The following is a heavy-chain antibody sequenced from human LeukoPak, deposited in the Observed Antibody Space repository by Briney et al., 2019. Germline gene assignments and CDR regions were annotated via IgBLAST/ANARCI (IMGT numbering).Heavy chain of an antibody. Sequence: HGESLKISCKGSGSGFTSYWIGWGRQMPGKGLEWMGIIYLGDSDTRYSPSFQGQVTISADKSISTAYLQWSSLKASDTAMYYCARRVRYYDSSGSDEYYYYMDVWGKGTMVTVSS. V-gene: IGHV5-51*01. D-gene: IGHD3-22*01. CDR2: IYLGDSDT. CDR3: ARRVRYYDSSGSDEYYYYMDV. CDR1: GSGFTSYW. J-gene: IGHJ6*03.